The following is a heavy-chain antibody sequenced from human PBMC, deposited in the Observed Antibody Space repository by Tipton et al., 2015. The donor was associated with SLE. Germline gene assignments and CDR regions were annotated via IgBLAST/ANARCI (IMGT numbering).Heavy chain of an antibody. CDR3: AKGDSSGYPYYYYGMDV. CDR1: GFTVSSNY. D-gene: IGHD3-22*01. CDR2: ISEDGGLE. Sequence: SLRLSCAASGFTVSSNYMSWVRQAPGTGLEWVSSISEDGGLEYYADSVKGRFTISRDNSKNTLYLQMNSLRAEDTAVYYCAKGDSSGYPYYYYGMDVWGQGTTVTVSS. V-gene: IGHV3-30*18. J-gene: IGHJ6*02.